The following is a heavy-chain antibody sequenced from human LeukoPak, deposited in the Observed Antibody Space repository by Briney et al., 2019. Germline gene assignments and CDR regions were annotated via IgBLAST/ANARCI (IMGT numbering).Heavy chain of an antibody. CDR2: ISSSSSYI. CDR3: ARAESYYDILTGYYKGSAFDY. J-gene: IGHJ4*02. D-gene: IGHD3-9*01. CDR1: GFTFSSYS. Sequence: GGSLRLSCAASGFTFSSYSMNWVRQAPGKGLEWVSSISSSSSYIYYADSVKGRFTISRDNAKNSLYLQMNSLRAEDTAVYYCARAESYYDILTGYYKGSAFDYWGQGTLVTVSS. V-gene: IGHV3-21*01.